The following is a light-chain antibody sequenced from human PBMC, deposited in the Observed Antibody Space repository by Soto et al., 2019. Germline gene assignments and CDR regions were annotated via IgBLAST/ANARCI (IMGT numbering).Light chain of an antibody. CDR3: QQHNNWPYT. CDR2: GAS. Sequence: EIVMTQSPATLSVSPGERATLSCRASQSVSSNLVWYQQKPGQAPRLLIYGASTRATGIPARFSGSGSGTEFTLTISSLQSEDFAVYYCQQHNNWPYTFGQGTKLEIK. J-gene: IGKJ2*01. V-gene: IGKV3-15*01. CDR1: QSVSSN.